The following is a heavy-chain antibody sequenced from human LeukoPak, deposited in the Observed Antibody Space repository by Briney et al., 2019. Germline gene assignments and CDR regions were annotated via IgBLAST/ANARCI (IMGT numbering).Heavy chain of an antibody. D-gene: IGHD3-22*01. CDR3: ARRGFYYYDSSGRANYYFDY. CDR2: IIPIFGTA. V-gene: IGHV1-69*05. Sequence: SVKVSCKASGGTFSSYAISWVRQAPGQGLEWMGGIIPIFGTANYAQKLQGRVTMTTDTSTSTAYMELRSLRSDDTAVYYCARRGFYYYDSSGRANYYFDYWGQGTLVTVSS. J-gene: IGHJ4*02. CDR1: GGTFSSYA.